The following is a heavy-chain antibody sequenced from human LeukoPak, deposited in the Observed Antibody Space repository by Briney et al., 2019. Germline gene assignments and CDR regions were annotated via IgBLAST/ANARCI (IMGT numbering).Heavy chain of an antibody. CDR3: ARHLRWRTSFSPFDY. CDR1: GGSFSGYY. D-gene: IGHD3/OR15-3a*01. V-gene: IGHV4-34*01. J-gene: IGHJ4*02. CDR2: INHSENT. Sequence: SETLSLTCAVYGGSFSGYYWSWIRQPLGKGLEWIGEINHSENTDYNPSLKSRVTISVDTSKDQLSLKLSSVTAADTAVYYCARHLRWRTSFSPFDYWGQGTLVTVSS.